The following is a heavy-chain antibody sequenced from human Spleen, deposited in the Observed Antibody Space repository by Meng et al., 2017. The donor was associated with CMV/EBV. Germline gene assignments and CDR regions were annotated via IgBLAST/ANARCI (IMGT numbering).Heavy chain of an antibody. CDR1: GFTFSSYW. V-gene: IGHV3-74*01. J-gene: IGHJ4*02. Sequence: GESLKISCAASGFTFSSYWMHWVRQAPGKGLVWVSRINSDGSSTSYADSVKGRFTISRDNAKNTPYLQMNSLRAEDTAVYYCARGKVTYYYDSSGYDYWGQGTLVTVSS. CDR3: ARGKVTYYYDSSGYDY. CDR2: INSDGSST. D-gene: IGHD3-22*01.